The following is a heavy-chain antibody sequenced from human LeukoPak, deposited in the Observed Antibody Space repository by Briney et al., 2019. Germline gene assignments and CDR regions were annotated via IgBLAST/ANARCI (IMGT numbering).Heavy chain of an antibody. Sequence: GGSLRLSCAASGFTFSSYAMSWVRQAPGKGLEWVAVISDDGGKKYYADSVKGRLSISRDNSKNTLYLQMNSLRPEDTALYYCARGDSSGVDDYWGQGTLVTVSS. CDR2: ISDDGGKK. D-gene: IGHD3-22*01. J-gene: IGHJ4*02. V-gene: IGHV3-30-3*01. CDR1: GFTFSSYA. CDR3: ARGDSSGVDDY.